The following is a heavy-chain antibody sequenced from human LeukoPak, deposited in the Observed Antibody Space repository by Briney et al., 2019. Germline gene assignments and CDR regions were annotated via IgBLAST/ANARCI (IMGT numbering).Heavy chain of an antibody. CDR3: AREIVGATTDY. CDR1: GYTFTSYG. D-gene: IGHD1-26*01. Sequence: ASVKVSCKASGYTFTSYGISWVRRAPGQGLEWMGWISAYYGNTNYAQKLQGRVTMTTDTSTSTAYMELRSLRSDDTAVYYCAREIVGATTDYWGQGTLVTVSS. CDR2: ISAYYGNT. J-gene: IGHJ4*02. V-gene: IGHV1-18*01.